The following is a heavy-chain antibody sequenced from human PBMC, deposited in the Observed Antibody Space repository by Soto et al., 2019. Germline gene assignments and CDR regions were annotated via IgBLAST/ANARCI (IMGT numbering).Heavy chain of an antibody. D-gene: IGHD1-26*01. J-gene: IGHJ6*03. CDR3: ARRAEDHYFYYMGV. V-gene: IGHV1-18*01. Sequence: QAQLVQSGSEVKRPGASVKVSCKASGYSFSSYGIVWVRQAPGQGLEWMGWIRPYNGDTNSAQKFQGRGTLTTDTSSSTAYMELRSLRYDDTAVYYCARRAEDHYFYYMGVWGKGTKVTVSS. CDR2: IRPYNGDT. CDR1: GYSFSSYG.